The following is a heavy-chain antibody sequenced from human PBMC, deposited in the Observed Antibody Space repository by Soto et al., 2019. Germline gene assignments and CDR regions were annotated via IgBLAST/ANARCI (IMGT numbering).Heavy chain of an antibody. CDR1: GFTFISYA. D-gene: IGHD3-9*01. V-gene: IGHV3-23*01. CDR3: AKAGGYDILTGYRTRFAP. Sequence: EVQLLESGGGLVQPGGSLRLSCAASGFTFISYAMSWVRQAPGKGLEWVSGLSGGGGSTYYADSVKGRFTISRDNSKNTLYLKMNRRRAEDTPVYYCAKAGGYDILTGYRTRFAPGAQGTLVTVSS. J-gene: IGHJ5*02. CDR2: LSGGGGST.